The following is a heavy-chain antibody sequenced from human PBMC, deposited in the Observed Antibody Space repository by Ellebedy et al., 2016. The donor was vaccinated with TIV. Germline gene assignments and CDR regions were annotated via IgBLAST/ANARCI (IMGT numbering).Heavy chain of an antibody. J-gene: IGHJ3*02. D-gene: IGHD1-26*01. V-gene: IGHV4-59*01. Sequence: MPSETLSLTCTVSGGSISSYYWSRIRQPPGKGLEWIGYIYYSGSTNYNPSLKSRVTISVDTSKNQFSLKLSSVTAADTAVYYCARYAVGATNDDAFDIWGQGTMVTVSS. CDR2: IYYSGST. CDR1: GGSISSYY. CDR3: ARYAVGATNDDAFDI.